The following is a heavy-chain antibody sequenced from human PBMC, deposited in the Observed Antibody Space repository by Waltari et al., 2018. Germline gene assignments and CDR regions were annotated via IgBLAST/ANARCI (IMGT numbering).Heavy chain of an antibody. D-gene: IGHD3-16*01. CDR1: GFTFSSYW. CDR2: INTDGSST. J-gene: IGHJ6*03. Sequence: EVQLVESGGGLVQPGGSLRLSCAASGFTFSSYWMHWVSQAPGTGLVWVSRINTDGSSTSYADSVKGRFTISRDNAKNTLYLQMNSLRAEDTAVYYCARARAPLRGYYYYMDVWGKGTTVTVSS. CDR3: ARARAPLRGYYYYMDV. V-gene: IGHV3-74*01.